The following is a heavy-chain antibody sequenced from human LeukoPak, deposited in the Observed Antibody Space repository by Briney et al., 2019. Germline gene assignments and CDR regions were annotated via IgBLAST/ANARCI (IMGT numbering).Heavy chain of an antibody. CDR2: IQNDEIDK. CDR1: GFTFTTYG. CDR3: ARSSWRFDAFDI. J-gene: IGHJ3*02. D-gene: IGHD6-13*01. V-gene: IGHV3-30*02. Sequence: PGGSLRLSCAASGFTFTTYGMHWVRQAPGKGLEWVAFIQNDEIDKFYADSVRGRFTVSRDNSKNTLYLQMNSLRAEDTAVYYCARSSWRFDAFDIWGQGTMVTVSS.